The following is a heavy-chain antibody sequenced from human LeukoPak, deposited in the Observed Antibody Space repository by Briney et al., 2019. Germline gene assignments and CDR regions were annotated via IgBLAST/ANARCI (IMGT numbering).Heavy chain of an antibody. V-gene: IGHV4-38-2*02. D-gene: IGHD4-17*01. CDR2: IFHSGSV. CDR1: GYSINSGYF. Sequence: SETLSLTCTVSGYSINSGYFWGWVRQPPGKGPEWIGSIFHSGSVYYNPSLRSRVTISVDTSKNQVSLKLSSVTAAGTAVYYCARYWGYGDYIDYWGQGTLVTVSS. CDR3: ARYWGYGDYIDY. J-gene: IGHJ4*02.